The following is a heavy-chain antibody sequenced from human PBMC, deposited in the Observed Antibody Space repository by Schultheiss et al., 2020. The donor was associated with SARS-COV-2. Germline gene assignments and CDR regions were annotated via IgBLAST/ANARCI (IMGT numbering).Heavy chain of an antibody. CDR2: IYYSGST. J-gene: IGHJ6*03. Sequence: SQTLSLTCTVSGGSISSSSYYWGWIRQPPGKGLEWIGSIYYSGSTYYNPSLKSRVTISVDTSKNQFSLKLSSVTAADTAVYYCARDRREYYYYMDVWGKGTTVTVSS. V-gene: IGHV4-39*07. CDR3: ARDRREYYYYMDV. CDR1: GGSISSSSYY.